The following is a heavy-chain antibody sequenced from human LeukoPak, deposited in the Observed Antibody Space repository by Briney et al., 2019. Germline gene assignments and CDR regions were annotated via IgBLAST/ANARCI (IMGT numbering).Heavy chain of an antibody. J-gene: IGHJ4*02. CDR1: GYTFTGYY. Sequence: ASVKVSCKASGYTFTGYYLHWVRQAPGQGLEWMGWINPNSGATYFTRKFQGRVTFTRDTSISTAYMELSNVSISDTAVFICARALSSWLFDYWGQGTLVTVSS. D-gene: IGHD6-13*01. CDR2: INPNSGAT. V-gene: IGHV1-2*02. CDR3: ARALSSWLFDY.